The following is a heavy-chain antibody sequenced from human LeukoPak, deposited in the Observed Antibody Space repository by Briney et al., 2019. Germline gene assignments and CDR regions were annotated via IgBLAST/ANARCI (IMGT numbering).Heavy chain of an antibody. J-gene: IGHJ4*02. CDR2: ISHSGST. D-gene: IGHD3-22*01. V-gene: IGHV4-34*01. CDR3: VTYYYGCSAPKRNY. Sequence: PSETLSLTCAVYGGSFSDYFWSWLRQPPGKGLEWIGEISHSGSTTYNPSLRSRVTISGDTSKKQFSLKLSSVTAADTAVYYCVTYYYGCSAPKRNYWGQGILVTVSS. CDR1: GGSFSDYF.